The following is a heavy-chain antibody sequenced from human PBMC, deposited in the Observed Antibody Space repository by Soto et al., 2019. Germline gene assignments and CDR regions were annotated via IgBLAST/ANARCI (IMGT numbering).Heavy chain of an antibody. CDR1: GGSVSSGSYY. D-gene: IGHD2-15*01. CDR3: ARDQGCSGGSCYLYYYYYGMDV. V-gene: IGHV4-61*01. Sequence: SETLSLTCTVSGGSVSSGSYYWSWIRQPPGKGLEWIGYIYYSGGTNYNPSLKSRVTISVDTSKNQFSLKLSSVTAADTAVYYCARDQGCSGGSCYLYYYYYGMDVWGQGTTVTVSS. J-gene: IGHJ6*02. CDR2: IYYSGGT.